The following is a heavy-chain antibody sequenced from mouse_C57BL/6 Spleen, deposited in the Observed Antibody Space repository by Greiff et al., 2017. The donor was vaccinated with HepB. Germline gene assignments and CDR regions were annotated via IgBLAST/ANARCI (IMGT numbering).Heavy chain of an antibody. CDR3: ARSYYSNPTYGGDV. Sequence: QVHVKQSGAELARPGASVKLSCKASGYTFTSYGISWVKQRTGQGLEWIGEIYPRSGNTYYNEKFKGKATLTADKSSSTAYMELRSLTSEDSAVYFCARSYYSNPTYGGDVWGTGTTVTVSS. D-gene: IGHD2-5*01. CDR1: GYTFTSYG. V-gene: IGHV1-81*01. CDR2: IYPRSGNT. J-gene: IGHJ1*03.